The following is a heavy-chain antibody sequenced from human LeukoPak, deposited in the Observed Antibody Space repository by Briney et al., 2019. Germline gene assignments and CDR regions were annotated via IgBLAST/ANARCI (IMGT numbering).Heavy chain of an antibody. V-gene: IGHV1-18*01. CDR1: GFTFTSYG. CDR3: AKDRSSSARED. D-gene: IGHD6-13*01. CDR2: ISGYNGNT. Sequence: GSVKVSCKTSGFTFTSYGISWVRQAPGQGLEWVGWISGYNGNTNYAQKFRGRLTMTIDTSTTAAYMELRSLRSDDTAVYYCAKDRSSSAREDWGQGTLVTVSS. J-gene: IGHJ4*02.